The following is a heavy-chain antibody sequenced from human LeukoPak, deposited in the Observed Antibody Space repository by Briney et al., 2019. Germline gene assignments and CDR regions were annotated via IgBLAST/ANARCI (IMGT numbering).Heavy chain of an antibody. CDR3: ARAIRGSKIASRYYYYYMDV. V-gene: IGHV1-69*06. D-gene: IGHD3-10*01. CDR2: IIPIFGTA. CDR1: GGTFNSYA. J-gene: IGHJ6*03. Sequence: SVKVSCKASGGTFNSYAISWVRQAPGQGLEWMGGIIPIFGTANYAQKFQGRVTITADKSTSTAYMELYSLRSEDTAVYYCARAIRGSKIASRYYYYYMDVWGKGTTVTVSS.